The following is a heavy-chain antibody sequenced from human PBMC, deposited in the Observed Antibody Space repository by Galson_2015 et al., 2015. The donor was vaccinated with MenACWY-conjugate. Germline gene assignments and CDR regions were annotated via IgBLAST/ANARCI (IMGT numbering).Heavy chain of an antibody. CDR1: GASIISPKW. D-gene: IGHD2-2*01. Sequence: ETLSLTCAVSGASIISPKWWSWVRQPPGKGLEWIAETHHSGRTNYNPSLKGRVIISVDKSKNQFSLDLYSVTAADTAVYYCATQSAFYQDYWGQGTLVSVSS. CDR2: THHSGRT. J-gene: IGHJ4*02. V-gene: IGHV4-4*02. CDR3: ATQSAFYQDY.